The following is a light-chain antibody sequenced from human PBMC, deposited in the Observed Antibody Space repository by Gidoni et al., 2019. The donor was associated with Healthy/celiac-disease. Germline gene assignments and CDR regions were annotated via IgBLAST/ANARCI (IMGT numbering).Light chain of an antibody. J-gene: IGLJ2*01. CDR1: SSDVGGYNY. V-gene: IGLV2-14*03. CDR3: SSYTSSSTLDVV. Sequence: QPALTQPASVSGPPGQSITISCTGTSSDVGGYNYVSWYQQHPGKAPKLMIYDVSNRHSGVSNRFSGSKSGNTASLTISGLQAEDEADYYCSSYTSSSTLDVVFGGGTKLTV. CDR2: DVS.